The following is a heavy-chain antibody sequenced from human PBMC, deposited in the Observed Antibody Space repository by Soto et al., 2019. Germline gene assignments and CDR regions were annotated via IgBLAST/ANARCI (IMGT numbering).Heavy chain of an antibody. CDR1: GFTFSDYY. CDR3: ARVGGGVAYSSSYYYMDV. D-gene: IGHD6-6*01. Sequence: QVQLVESGGGLVKPGGSLRLSCAASGFTFSDYYMSWIRQAPGKGLEWGSYISSSGSTIYYADSAKGRFTTSRANAKNSLYLQMNSLKVEDTAVYYCARVGGGVAYSSSYYYMDVWGKGTTVTVSS. J-gene: IGHJ6*03. V-gene: IGHV3-11*01. CDR2: ISSSGSTI.